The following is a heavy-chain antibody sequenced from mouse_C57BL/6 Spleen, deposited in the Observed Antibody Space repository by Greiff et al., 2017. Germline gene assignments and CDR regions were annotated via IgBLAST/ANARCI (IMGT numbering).Heavy chain of an antibody. J-gene: IGHJ2*01. V-gene: IGHV1-19*01. CDR3: ARREGLLLHFDY. Sequence: VQLQQSGPVLVKPGASVKMSCKASGYTFTDYYMNWVKQSHGKSLEWIGVINPYNGGTSYNQKFKGKATLTVDKSSSTAYMELNSLTSEDSAVYYCARREGLLLHFDYWGQGTTLTVSS. CDR2: INPYNGGT. CDR1: GYTFTDYY. D-gene: IGHD2-3*01.